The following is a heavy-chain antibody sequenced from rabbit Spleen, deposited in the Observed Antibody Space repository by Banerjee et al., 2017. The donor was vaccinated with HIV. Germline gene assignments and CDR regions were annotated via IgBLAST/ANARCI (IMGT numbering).Heavy chain of an antibody. D-gene: IGHD8-1*01. CDR2: IDAGSSCFT. V-gene: IGHV1S40*01. CDR3: ARDTGSSFSSYGMDL. Sequence: SVEESGGDLVKPGASLTLTCIDSGVSFSGNSYMCCVRQAQGKRLECFVCIDAGSSCFTYFASWEKGRFTISKTSSSPLTLQITSLTSADTATFFCARDTGSSFSSYGMDLWGPCTLVTVS. J-gene: IGHJ6*01. CDR1: GVSFSGNSY.